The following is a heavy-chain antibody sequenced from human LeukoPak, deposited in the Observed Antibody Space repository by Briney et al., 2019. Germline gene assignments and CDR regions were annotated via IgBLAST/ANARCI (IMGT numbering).Heavy chain of an antibody. CDR3: AREAGIVTYFDY. Sequence: GGSLRLSCAASGFTFSSYSMNWVRQAPGKGLEWVSSISSSSSYIYYADSVKGRFTISRDNAKNSLYLQMNSLRAEDTAVYYCAREAGIVTYFDYWGQGTLATVSS. D-gene: IGHD3-22*01. CDR2: ISSSSSYI. V-gene: IGHV3-21*01. CDR1: GFTFSSYS. J-gene: IGHJ4*02.